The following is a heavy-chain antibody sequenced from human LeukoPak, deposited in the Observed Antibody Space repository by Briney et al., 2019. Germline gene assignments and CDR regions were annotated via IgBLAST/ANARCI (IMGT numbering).Heavy chain of an antibody. J-gene: IGHJ4*02. CDR2: ISWNSGSI. CDR1: GFTFDDYA. D-gene: IGHD1-14*01. CDR3: ARGRTGY. V-gene: IGHV3-9*01. Sequence: GGSLRLSCAASGFTFDDYAMHWVRQAPGKGLEWVSGISWNSGSIGYADSVKGRFTISRDNAKNSLYLQMNSLRAEDTAVYYCARGRTGYWGQGTLVTVSS.